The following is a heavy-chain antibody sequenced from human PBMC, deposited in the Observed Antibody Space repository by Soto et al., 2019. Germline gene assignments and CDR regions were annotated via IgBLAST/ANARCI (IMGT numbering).Heavy chain of an antibody. CDR3: ARHRHPRGTVGATSPLDP. V-gene: IGHV3-53*01. J-gene: IGHJ5*02. CDR2: HYSGGST. CDR1: GFSVSSNY. Sequence: ETLSLSCAISGFSVSSNYLSWVRQAPGKGLEWVSVHYSGGSTYYADSVQGRFTISRDKSNNTLYLQMRRVRAEDTAVYFCARHRHPRGTVGATSPLDPWGQGTQVTVSS. D-gene: IGHD1-26*01.